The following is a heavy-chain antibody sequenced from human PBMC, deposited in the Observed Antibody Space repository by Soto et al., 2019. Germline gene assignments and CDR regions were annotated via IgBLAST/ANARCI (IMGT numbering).Heavy chain of an antibody. J-gene: IGHJ4*02. D-gene: IGHD1-20*01. V-gene: IGHV3-30*03. Sequence: GGSLRLSCAASGFTFSSYGMHWVRQAPGKGLEWVAVISYDGSNKYYADSVKGRFTISRDNSKNTLYLQMNSLRAEDTAVYYCATHNQAYWGQGTLVTVSS. CDR1: GFTFSSYG. CDR2: ISYDGSNK. CDR3: ATHNQAY.